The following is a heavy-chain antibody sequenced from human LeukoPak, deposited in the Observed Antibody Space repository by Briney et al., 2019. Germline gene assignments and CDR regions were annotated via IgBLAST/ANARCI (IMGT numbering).Heavy chain of an antibody. D-gene: IGHD4-23*01. Sequence: SETLSLTCAVYGGSFSGYYWSWIRQPPGKGLEWIGEINHSGSTNYNPSLKSRVTISVDTSKNQFSLKLSSVIAADTAVYYCASLYGGKASFDYWGQGTLVTVSS. CDR2: INHSGST. J-gene: IGHJ4*02. CDR1: GGSFSGYY. V-gene: IGHV4-34*01. CDR3: ASLYGGKASFDY.